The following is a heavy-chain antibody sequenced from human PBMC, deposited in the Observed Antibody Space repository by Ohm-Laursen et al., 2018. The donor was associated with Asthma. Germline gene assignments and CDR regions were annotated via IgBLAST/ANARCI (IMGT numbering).Heavy chain of an antibody. D-gene: IGHD1-14*01. CDR2: FIDGGGDR. J-gene: IGHJ4*02. Sequence: SLRLSCAASGFTFGTYTMSWVRQAPGKGLEWVSGFIDGGGDRYYANSVKGRFTISRDNSKNTLFLQMDSLRAEDTAIYYCVKDRKVDGKWDFDYWGQGTLVSVSS. CDR3: VKDRKVDGKWDFDY. V-gene: IGHV3-23*01. CDR1: GFTFGTYT.